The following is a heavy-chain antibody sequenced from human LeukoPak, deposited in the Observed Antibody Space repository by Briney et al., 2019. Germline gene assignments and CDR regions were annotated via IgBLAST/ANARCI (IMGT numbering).Heavy chain of an antibody. CDR2: INSDGSST. Sequence: GGSLRLSCAASGFTFSNSWMHWVRQAPGKGLVWISRINSDGSSTHYAASVKGRFTISRDNAKNTLYLQMNSLRADDTAVYYCVRNYDSSAYPDAFDIWGQGTMVTVSS. J-gene: IGHJ3*02. CDR3: VRNYDSSAYPDAFDI. V-gene: IGHV3-74*01. CDR1: GFTFSNSW. D-gene: IGHD3-22*01.